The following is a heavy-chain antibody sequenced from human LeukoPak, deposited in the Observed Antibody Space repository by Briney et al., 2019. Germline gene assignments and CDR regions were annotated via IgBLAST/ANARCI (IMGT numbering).Heavy chain of an antibody. CDR3: ARGTLRYYDRRSWFDP. CDR1: GGSFSGYY. CDR2: INHSGST. Sequence: PETVSLTCAVYGGSFSGYYWSWIRQPPGKGLEWSGEINHSGSTNYNPSLESRVTTSVDTSKNQSSLKPSSVTAADTAVYYCARGTLRYYDRRSWFDPWGQGTLVTVSS. V-gene: IGHV4-34*01. D-gene: IGHD3-22*01. J-gene: IGHJ5*02.